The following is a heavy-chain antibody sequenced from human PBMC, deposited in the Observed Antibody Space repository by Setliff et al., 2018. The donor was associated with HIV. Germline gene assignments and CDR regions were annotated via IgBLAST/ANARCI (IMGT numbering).Heavy chain of an antibody. V-gene: IGHV4-34*01. CDR3: TRSNTSKSIDF. Sequence: PSETLSLTCAVYGGSFSGYHWTWIRQSPVKGLEWIGEINHGGSTNYNPSLKSRVTITIDTSKNQLSLKLSSVTAADTVVYFCTRSNTSKSIDFWDQGTPVTVSS. J-gene: IGHJ4*02. CDR1: GGSFSGYH. CDR2: INHGGST.